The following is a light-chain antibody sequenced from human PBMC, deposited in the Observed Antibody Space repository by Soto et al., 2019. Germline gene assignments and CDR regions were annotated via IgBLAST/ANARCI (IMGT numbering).Light chain of an antibody. CDR1: NSNIGSNN. Sequence: QSVLTQPPSASGTPGQRVTISCSGSNSNIGSNNVNWYQQLPGAAPKLLIFATDQRLSGVPDRFSGSKSGTSASLAISGLQSEDEADYYCATWDDSPSVFYVFGTGTKVTVL. CDR2: ATD. V-gene: IGLV1-44*01. J-gene: IGLJ1*01. CDR3: ATWDDSPSVFYV.